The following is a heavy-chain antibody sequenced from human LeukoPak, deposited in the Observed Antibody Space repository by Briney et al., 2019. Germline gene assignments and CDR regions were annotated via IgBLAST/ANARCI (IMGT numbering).Heavy chain of an antibody. CDR2: IWYDGSNK. V-gene: IGHV3-33*01. CDR1: GFTFSSYG. Sequence: GGSLRLSCAASGFTFSSYGMHWVRRASGKGLEWGAVIWYDGSNKYYADSVKGRFTISRDNSKNTLYLQMNSLRAEDTAVYYCARARDGYRTDYFDYWGQGTLVTVSS. J-gene: IGHJ4*02. CDR3: ARARDGYRTDYFDY. D-gene: IGHD5-24*01.